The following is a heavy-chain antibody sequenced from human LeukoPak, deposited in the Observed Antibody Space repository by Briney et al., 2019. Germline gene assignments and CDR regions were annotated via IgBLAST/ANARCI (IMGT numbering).Heavy chain of an antibody. J-gene: IGHJ3*02. D-gene: IGHD2-21*02. V-gene: IGHV4-59*08. CDR3: ARHSPLGVVVTEKKHAFDI. Sequence: PSETLSLTCTVSGASMSSYYWSWIRQPPGKGLEWIGYIYYSGSTNYNPSLKSRVTISVDTSKNQFSLKLSSVTAADTAVYYCARHSPLGVVVTEKKHAFDIWGQGTMVTVSS. CDR1: GASMSSYY. CDR2: IYYSGST.